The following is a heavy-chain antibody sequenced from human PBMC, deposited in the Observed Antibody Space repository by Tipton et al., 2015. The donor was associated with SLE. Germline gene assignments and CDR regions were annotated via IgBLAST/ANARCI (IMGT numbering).Heavy chain of an antibody. D-gene: IGHD6-19*01. Sequence: TLSLTCNVSGYSISSGYYWGWIRQPPGKGLEWIGSIYDSGSTYYNPSLKSRVTMSVDPSKMQFSLNLNSVTAADTALYFCARGVAERLGLDFWGQGSLVTVSS. CDR3: ARGVAERLGLDF. CDR2: IYDSGST. J-gene: IGHJ4*02. V-gene: IGHV4-38-2*02. CDR1: GYSISSGYY.